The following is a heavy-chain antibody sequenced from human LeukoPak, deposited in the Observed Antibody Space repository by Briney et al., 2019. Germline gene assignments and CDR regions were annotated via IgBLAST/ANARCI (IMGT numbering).Heavy chain of an antibody. CDR3: ARADEDLAAAGTRGVDFDY. Sequence: PSETLSLTCTVSGGSISSYYWSWIRQPPGKGLEWIGYIYYSGSTNYNPSLKSRVTISVDTSKNQFSLKLSSVTAADTAVYYCARADEDLAAAGTRGVDFDYWGQGTLVTVSS. J-gene: IGHJ4*02. V-gene: IGHV4-59*12. CDR2: IYYSGST. D-gene: IGHD6-13*01. CDR1: GGSISSYY.